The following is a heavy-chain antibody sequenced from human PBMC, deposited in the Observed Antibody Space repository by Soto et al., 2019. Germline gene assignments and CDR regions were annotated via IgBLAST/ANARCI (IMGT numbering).Heavy chain of an antibody. V-gene: IGHV4-59*01. CDR3: AKELCGGDCSSLTFDY. CDR1: GGSISSYY. Sequence: PSETLSLTCTVSGGSISSYYWSWIRQPPGKGLEWIGYIYYSGSTNYNPSLKSRVTISRDNSKNTLYLQMNSLRAEDTAVYYCAKELCGGDCSSLTFDYWGQGTLVTVSS. J-gene: IGHJ4*02. D-gene: IGHD2-21*02. CDR2: IYYSGST.